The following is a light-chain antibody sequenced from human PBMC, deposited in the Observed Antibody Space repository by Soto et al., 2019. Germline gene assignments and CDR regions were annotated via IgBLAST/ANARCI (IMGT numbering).Light chain of an antibody. CDR2: DNN. J-gene: IGLJ2*01. CDR3: GTWDSSLSIVA. CDR1: SSNIGNNY. Sequence: QSVLTQPPSVSATPGQTVTISCSGSSSNIGNNYVAWYQHFPGTAPKLLIYDNNKRPLGIADRFSGSKSGTSATLDIAGLQTGDEADYYCGTWDSSLSIVAFGGGTQLTVL. V-gene: IGLV1-51*01.